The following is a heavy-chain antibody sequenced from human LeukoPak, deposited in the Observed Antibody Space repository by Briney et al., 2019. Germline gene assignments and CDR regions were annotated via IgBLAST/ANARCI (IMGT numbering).Heavy chain of an antibody. CDR3: ARGVVGGTTVGP. J-gene: IGHJ5*02. CDR1: GDTFSTYD. V-gene: IGHV1-8*01. Sequence: SVKVSCKASGDTFSTYDVNWVRQAPGQGLEWMGWVNPRSGHTAYTQKFQGRVTMTSDTSTAFLELSSLRFEDTAVYFCARGVVGGTTVGPWGQGTLVTVSS. CDR2: VNPRSGHT. D-gene: IGHD1-7*01.